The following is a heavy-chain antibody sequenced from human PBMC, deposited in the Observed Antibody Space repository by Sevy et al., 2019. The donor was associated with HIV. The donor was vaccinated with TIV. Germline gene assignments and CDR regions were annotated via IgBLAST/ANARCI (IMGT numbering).Heavy chain of an antibody. Sequence: ASVKVSCKASGFTFTSSAVQWVRQARGQRLEWIGWIVVGSGNTNYAQKFQERVTITRDMSTSTAYMELSSLRSEDTAVYYCAAASPGYCSSTSCPSFYYYYGMDVWGQWTTVTVSS. J-gene: IGHJ6*02. D-gene: IGHD2-2*01. CDR1: GFTFTSSA. V-gene: IGHV1-58*01. CDR2: IVVGSGNT. CDR3: AAASPGYCSSTSCPSFYYYYGMDV.